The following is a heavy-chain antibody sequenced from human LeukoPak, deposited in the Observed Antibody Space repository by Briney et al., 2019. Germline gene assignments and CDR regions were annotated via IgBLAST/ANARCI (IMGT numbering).Heavy chain of an antibody. CDR2: ISSSSSYI. D-gene: IGHD3-3*01. V-gene: IGHV3-21*01. CDR1: GFTFSSYS. Sequence: GGSLRLSCAASGFTFSSYSMNWVRQAPGKGLEWVSSISSSSSYIYYADSVKGRFTISRDNAKNSLYLQMNSLRAEDTAVYYCAREPYYDFWSGYYDIDYWGQGTLATVSS. CDR3: AREPYYDFWSGYYDIDY. J-gene: IGHJ4*02.